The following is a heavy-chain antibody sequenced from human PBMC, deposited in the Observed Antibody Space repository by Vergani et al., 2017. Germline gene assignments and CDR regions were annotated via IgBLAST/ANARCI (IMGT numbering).Heavy chain of an antibody. J-gene: IGHJ6*03. V-gene: IGHV3-21*01. CDR1: GFTFSSYS. CDR2: ISSSSSYI. D-gene: IGHD2-2*01. CDR3: ARADCSSTSCYDDYYYYMDV. Sequence: EVQLVESGGGLVKPGGSLRLSCAASGFTFSSYSMNWVRQAPGKGLEWVSSISSSSSYIYYADSVKGQFTNARDNAKNSLYLQMNSLRAEDTAVYYCARADCSSTSCYDDYYYYMDVWGKGTTVTVSS.